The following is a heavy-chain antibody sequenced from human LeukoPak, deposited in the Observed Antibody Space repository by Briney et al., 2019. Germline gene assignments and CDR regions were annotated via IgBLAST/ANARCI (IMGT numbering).Heavy chain of an antibody. Sequence: PGGSLRLSCAASGFTFSSYAMGWVRQAPGKGLGGGSAISGSGGSTYYADSVKGRFTISRDNSKNTLYLQMNSLRAEDTAVYYCAKAKAITMVRGVIPTEYWGQGTLVTVSS. CDR2: ISGSGGST. J-gene: IGHJ4*02. D-gene: IGHD3-10*01. CDR3: AKAKAITMVRGVIPTEY. CDR1: GFTFSSYA. V-gene: IGHV3-23*01.